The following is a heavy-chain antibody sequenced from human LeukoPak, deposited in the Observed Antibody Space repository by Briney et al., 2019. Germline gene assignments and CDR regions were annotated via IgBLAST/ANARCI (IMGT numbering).Heavy chain of an antibody. J-gene: IGHJ6*03. V-gene: IGHV4-39*07. CDR2: IYYSGST. CDR3: ARDGDYYYYYMDV. Sequence: SETLSLTCPVSGGSISSSSYYWGWIRQPPGKGLEWIGSIYYSGSTYYNPSLKSRVTVSVDTSKNQFSLQLSSVTAADTAVYYCARDGDYYYYYMDVWGKGTTVTISS. CDR1: GGSISSSSYY.